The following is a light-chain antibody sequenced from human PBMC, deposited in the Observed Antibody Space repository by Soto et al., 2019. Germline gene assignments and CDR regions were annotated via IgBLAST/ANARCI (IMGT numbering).Light chain of an antibody. Sequence: IQLTQSPSSLSASVGDRVTITCRASQGISSYLAWYQQKPGKAPKLLIYAASTLQSGVPSRFSGSGSGTDFTLTISSLQPEDFATYYCQQLNSYSPTFGGGTKVEIK. CDR1: QGISSY. CDR2: AAS. V-gene: IGKV1-9*01. J-gene: IGKJ4*01. CDR3: QQLNSYSPT.